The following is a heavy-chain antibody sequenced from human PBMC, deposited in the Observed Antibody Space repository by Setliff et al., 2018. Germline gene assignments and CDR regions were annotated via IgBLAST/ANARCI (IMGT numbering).Heavy chain of an antibody. CDR1: GGSISSSIW. Sequence: SETLSLTCAVSGGSISSSIWWSWVRQAPGKEMEWIGNVLDTGITNYNPSLEGRVTISVDTSKNQFSLSLTSVTAADTALYYCARRHLLSWFDSWGQGHLVTVSS. J-gene: IGHJ5*01. CDR2: VLDTGIT. V-gene: IGHV4-4*02. CDR3: ARRHLLSWFDS.